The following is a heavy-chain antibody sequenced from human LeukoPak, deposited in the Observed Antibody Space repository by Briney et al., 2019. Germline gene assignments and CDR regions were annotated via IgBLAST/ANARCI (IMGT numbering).Heavy chain of an antibody. V-gene: IGHV3-30*02. CDR1: GFTFSSYG. CDR2: IRYDGSNK. CDR3: AKDTPYYDILSGPRFDP. D-gene: IGHD3-9*01. J-gene: IGHJ5*02. Sequence: TGGSLRLSCAASGFTFSSYGMHWVRQAPGKGLEWVAFIRYDGSNKYYADSVKGRFTISRDNSKNTLYLQMNSLRAEDTAVYYCAKDTPYYDILSGPRFDPWGQGTLVTVSS.